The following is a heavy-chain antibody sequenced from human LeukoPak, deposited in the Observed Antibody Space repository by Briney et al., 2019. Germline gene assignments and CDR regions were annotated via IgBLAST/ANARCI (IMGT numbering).Heavy chain of an antibody. D-gene: IGHD6-19*01. J-gene: IGHJ3*02. Sequence: KPSETLSLTCTVSGGSISSYYWSWIRRPPGKGLEWIGYIYYSGSTNYNPSLKSRVTISVDTSKNQFSLKLSSVTAADTAVYYCARVLRAVAGNAFDIWGQGTMVTVSS. V-gene: IGHV4-59*01. CDR1: GGSISSYY. CDR2: IYYSGST. CDR3: ARVLRAVAGNAFDI.